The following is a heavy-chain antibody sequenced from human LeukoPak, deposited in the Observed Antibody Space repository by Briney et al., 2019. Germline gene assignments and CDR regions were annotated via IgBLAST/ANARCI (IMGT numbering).Heavy chain of an antibody. J-gene: IGHJ4*02. CDR2: ISSSSSYI. D-gene: IGHD1-14*01. CDR1: GFTFSSYS. V-gene: IGHV3-21*01. CDR3: ARAPPGEPFDY. Sequence: GGSLRLSCAASGFTFSSYSMNWVRQAPGKGLEWVSSISSSSSYIYYADSVKGRFTISRDNAKNSLYLQMSSLRAEDTAVYYCARAPPGEPFDYWGQGTLVTVSS.